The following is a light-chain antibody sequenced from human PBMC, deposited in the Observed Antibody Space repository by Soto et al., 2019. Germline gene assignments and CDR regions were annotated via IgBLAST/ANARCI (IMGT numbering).Light chain of an antibody. CDR1: ISNIGSNV. V-gene: IGLV1-44*01. Sequence: QSVLTQPPSASGTPGQRVTISCSGSISNIGSNVIDWYQQLPGTAPKLLIYNNNQRPSGVPDRFSGSKSDTSASLAISGLQSEDEADYYCAAWDDSLSGYVFGTATKLTVL. J-gene: IGLJ1*01. CDR2: NNN. CDR3: AAWDDSLSGYV.